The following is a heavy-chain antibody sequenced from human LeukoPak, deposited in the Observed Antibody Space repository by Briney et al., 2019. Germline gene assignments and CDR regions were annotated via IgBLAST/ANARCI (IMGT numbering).Heavy chain of an antibody. J-gene: IGHJ4*02. V-gene: IGHV5-10-1*01. D-gene: IGHD3-3*01. CDR2: IDPSDSYT. Sequence: GESLKISCKGSGYSFTSYWISWLRQMPGKGLEWMGRIDPSDSYTNYSPSFQGHVTISADKPISTAYLQWSSLKASDTAMYYCARQPFFLSGNYSIDYWGQGTLVTVSS. CDR3: ARQPFFLSGNYSIDY. CDR1: GYSFTSYW.